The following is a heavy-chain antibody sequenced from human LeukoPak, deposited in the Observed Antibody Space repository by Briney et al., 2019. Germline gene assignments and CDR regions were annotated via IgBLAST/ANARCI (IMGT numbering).Heavy chain of an antibody. CDR2: ISGSGSTI. V-gene: IGHV3-48*03. Sequence: PGGSLRLSCAASGFTFSRYEMNWIRQAPGQGLEWVAHISGSGSTIYYAVSVKGRFTISRDNAKNLLYLQMNSLRVEDTAIYHCVRDRGPLAGGQWWFDPWGQGTLVTVSS. J-gene: IGHJ5*02. CDR3: VRDRGPLAGGQWWFDP. CDR1: GFTFSRYE. D-gene: IGHD2-8*01.